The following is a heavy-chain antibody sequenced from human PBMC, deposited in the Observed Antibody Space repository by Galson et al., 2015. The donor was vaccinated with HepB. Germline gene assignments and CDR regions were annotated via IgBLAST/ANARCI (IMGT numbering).Heavy chain of an antibody. CDR2: IKSKTDGGTT. CDR3: TTDGSRLLWFGESDFDY. V-gene: IGHV3-15*01. Sequence: SLRLSCAASGFTFSSAWMSWVRQAPGKGLEWVGRIKSKTDGGTTDYAAPVKGRFTISRDDSKNTLYLQMNSLKTEDTAVYYCTTDGSRLLWFGESDFDYWGQGTLVTVSS. CDR1: GFTFSSAW. D-gene: IGHD3-10*01. J-gene: IGHJ4*02.